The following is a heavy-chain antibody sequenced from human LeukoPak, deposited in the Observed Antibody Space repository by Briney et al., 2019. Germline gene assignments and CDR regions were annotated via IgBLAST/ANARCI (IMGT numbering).Heavy chain of an antibody. D-gene: IGHD3-22*01. J-gene: IGHJ3*02. CDR2: ISSSSSYI. Sequence: GGSLSLSCAASGFIFSSYSMNWVRQAPGKGLEWVSSISSSSSYIYYADSVKGRFTISRDNAKNSLYLQMNSLRAEDTAVYYCAREKTYYYDSSAYPDAVDIWGQGTMVTVSS. CDR3: AREKTYYYDSSAYPDAVDI. V-gene: IGHV3-21*01. CDR1: GFIFSSYS.